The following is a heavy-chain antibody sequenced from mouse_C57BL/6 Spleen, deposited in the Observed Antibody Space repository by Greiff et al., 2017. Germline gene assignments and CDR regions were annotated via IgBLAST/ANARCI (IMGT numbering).Heavy chain of an antibody. V-gene: IGHV14-1*01. J-gene: IGHJ3*01. CDR3: TLYGNYPAWFAY. D-gene: IGHD2-1*01. CDR2: IDPEDGDT. Sequence: VQLKQSGAELVRPGASVKLSCTASGFNIKDYYMHWVKQRPEQGLEWIGRIDPEDGDTEYAPKFPGKATMTADTSSNTAYLQLSSLTSEDTAVYYCTLYGNYPAWFAYWGQGTLVTVSA. CDR1: GFNIKDYY.